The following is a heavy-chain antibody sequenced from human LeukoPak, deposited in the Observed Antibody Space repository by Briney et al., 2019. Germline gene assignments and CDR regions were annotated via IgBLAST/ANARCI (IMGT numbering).Heavy chain of an antibody. V-gene: IGHV3-23*02. Sequence: PGGSLRLSCVASGFTFSSYAMSWVRQAPGKGLEWVSAIFGGTTYYRDSVKGRFTISRDNSKNTLYLQMNSLTAEDTAVYYCAMDGVSARLEKWGQGALVTVSS. J-gene: IGHJ4*02. CDR2: IFGGTT. CDR3: AMDGVSARLEK. D-gene: IGHD2-8*01. CDR1: GFTFSSYA.